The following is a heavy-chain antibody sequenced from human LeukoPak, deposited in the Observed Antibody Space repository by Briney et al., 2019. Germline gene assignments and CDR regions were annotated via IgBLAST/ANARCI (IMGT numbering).Heavy chain of an antibody. D-gene: IGHD2-15*01. Sequence: ASVKVSCKASGYTFTSYGISWVRQATGQGLEWMGWMNPNSGNTGYAQKFQGRVTMTRNTSISTAYMELSSLRSEDTAVYYCARVHYCSGGSCYYNGAFDIWGQGTMVTVSS. CDR3: ARVHYCSGGSCYYNGAFDI. CDR2: MNPNSGNT. J-gene: IGHJ3*02. V-gene: IGHV1-8*02. CDR1: GYTFTSYG.